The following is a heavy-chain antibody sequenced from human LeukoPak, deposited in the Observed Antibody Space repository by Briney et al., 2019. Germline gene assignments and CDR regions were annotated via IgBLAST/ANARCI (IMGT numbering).Heavy chain of an antibody. J-gene: IGHJ4*02. D-gene: IGHD4-17*01. V-gene: IGHV1-2*02. Sequence: PGASVKVSCKASGYTFTGYYMHWVRQAPGQGLEWMGWINPNSGGTKFAQKFQGRVTMTRDTSIRTAYMELSRLRSDDTAVYYCARDQRGPYGDSPNDYWGQGTLVTVSS. CDR3: ARDQRGPYGDSPNDY. CDR2: INPNSGGT. CDR1: GYTFTGYY.